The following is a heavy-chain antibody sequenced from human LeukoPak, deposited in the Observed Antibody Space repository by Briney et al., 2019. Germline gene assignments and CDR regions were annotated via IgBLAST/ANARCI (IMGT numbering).Heavy chain of an antibody. CDR1: SGSIGNYY. CDR2: SSYNGNT. CDR3: ARGALLWFGAKMEYYFDS. Sequence: SETLSLTCTVSSGSIGNYYWSWIRQPPGQGLEWIGFSSYNGNTNYNPSLKSRVTISVDMSKNQFSLRLKSVTAVDTAVYYCARGALLWFGAKMEYYFDSWGQGTPLTVSS. J-gene: IGHJ4*02. D-gene: IGHD3-10*01. V-gene: IGHV4-59*01.